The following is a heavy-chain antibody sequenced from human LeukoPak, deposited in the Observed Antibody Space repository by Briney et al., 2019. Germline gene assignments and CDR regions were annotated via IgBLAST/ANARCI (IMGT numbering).Heavy chain of an antibody. Sequence: GGSLRLSCAASGFTVSGNYMSWVRQAPGKGLEWVSGIYSGGSTYYADSVQGRFTISRDNSKNTLYLQMNSLRAEDTAVYYCAKDNLGYYDSSGHEYWGQGTLVTVSS. D-gene: IGHD3-22*01. CDR2: IYSGGST. J-gene: IGHJ4*02. CDR3: AKDNLGYYDSSGHEY. V-gene: IGHV3-66*01. CDR1: GFTVSGNY.